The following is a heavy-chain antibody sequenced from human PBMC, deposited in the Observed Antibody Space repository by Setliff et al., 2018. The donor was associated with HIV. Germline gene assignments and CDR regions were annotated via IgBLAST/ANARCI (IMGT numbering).Heavy chain of an antibody. Sequence: SETLSLTCSVSGGSISRRSPYYWGWIRQPPGKGLEWIGSISYSGSAYYNPSLKSRVTISVDTSNNQFFLKLTSVTAADTALYYWARGDHRIIAAAGSGWFDPWGQGTLVTVSS. D-gene: IGHD6-13*01. CDR1: GGSISRRSPYY. CDR2: ISYSGSA. J-gene: IGHJ5*02. CDR3: ARGDHRIIAAAGSGWFDP. V-gene: IGHV4-39*01.